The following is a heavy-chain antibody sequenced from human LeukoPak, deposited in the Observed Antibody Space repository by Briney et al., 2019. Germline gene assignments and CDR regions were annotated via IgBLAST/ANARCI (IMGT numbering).Heavy chain of an antibody. V-gene: IGHV5-51*01. CDR2: IYPGDSDT. J-gene: IGHJ4*02. CDR3: ARVDTAMVTGATFDY. D-gene: IGHD5-18*01. Sequence: GGSLRLSCAASGFTFSSYAMSWVRQMPGKGLEWMGIIYPGDSDTRYSPSFQGQVTISADKSISTAYLQWSSLKASDTAMYYCARVDTAMVTGATFDYWGQGTLVTVSS. CDR1: GFTFSSYA.